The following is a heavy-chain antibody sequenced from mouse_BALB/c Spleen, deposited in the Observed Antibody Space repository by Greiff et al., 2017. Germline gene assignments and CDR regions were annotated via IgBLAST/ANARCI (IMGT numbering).Heavy chain of an antibody. CDR3: ARGYGNYVHFDY. J-gene: IGHJ2*01. Sequence: EVQLVESGGGLVQPGGSLKLSCAASGFTFSSYGMSWVRQTPDKRLELVATINSNGGSTYYPDSVKGRFTISRDNAKNTLYLQMSSLKSEDTAMYYCARGYGNYVHFDYWGQGTTLTVSS. D-gene: IGHD2-10*02. CDR1: GFTFSSYG. CDR2: INSNGGST. V-gene: IGHV5-6-3*01.